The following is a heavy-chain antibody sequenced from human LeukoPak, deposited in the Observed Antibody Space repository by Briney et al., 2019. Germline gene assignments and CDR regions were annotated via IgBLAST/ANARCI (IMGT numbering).Heavy chain of an antibody. V-gene: IGHV3-7*01. Sequence: AGGSLRLSCAASGFTFSSYWMSWVRQAPGKGLEWVANIKQDGSEKYYVDSVKGRFTISRDNVKNSLYLQMNSLRAEDTAVYYCARGDYGLTYYYYYYMDVWGKGTTVTISS. CDR1: GFTFSSYW. J-gene: IGHJ6*03. CDR2: IKQDGSEK. D-gene: IGHD4-17*01. CDR3: ARGDYGLTYYYYYYMDV.